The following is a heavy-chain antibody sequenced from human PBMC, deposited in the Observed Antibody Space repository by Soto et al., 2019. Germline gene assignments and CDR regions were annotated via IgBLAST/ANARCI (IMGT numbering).Heavy chain of an antibody. D-gene: IGHD3-16*01. Sequence: PGGSLRLSCAASGFTFSNYAMTWVRQAPGRGLEWVSATSSSGTASYYADSVKGRFTISRDNSKNTLFLHMNSLRADDTAIYYCAKTFGLGSNDPPNWSYFAYWGQGTVVTVSS. CDR2: TSSSGTAS. CDR1: GFTFSNYA. CDR3: AKTFGLGSNDPPNWSYFAY. J-gene: IGHJ4*02. V-gene: IGHV3-23*01.